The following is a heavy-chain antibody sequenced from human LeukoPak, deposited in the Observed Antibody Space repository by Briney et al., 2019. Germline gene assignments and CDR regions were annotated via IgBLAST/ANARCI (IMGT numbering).Heavy chain of an antibody. CDR3: AGSDTTGYSPREWDYWYFDL. D-gene: IGHD3-9*01. V-gene: IGHV3-9*01. CDR2: ISWNSGSI. Sequence: QSGGSLRLSCAASGFTFDDYAMHWVRQAPGKGLEWVSGISWNSGSIGYADSVKGRFTISRDNAKNSLYLQMNSLRAEDTAVYYCAGSDTTGYSPREWDYWYFDLWGRGTLVTVSS. CDR1: GFTFDDYA. J-gene: IGHJ2*01.